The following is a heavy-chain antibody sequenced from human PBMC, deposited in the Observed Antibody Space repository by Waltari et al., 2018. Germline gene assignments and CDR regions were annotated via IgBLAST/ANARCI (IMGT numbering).Heavy chain of an antibody. CDR1: GGSISSSNYY. CDR2: IYYSGST. Sequence: QLQLQESGPGLVKPSETLSLTCTVSGGSISSSNYYWGWIRQPPGKGLEWIGSIYYSGSTYYNPSLKRRVTISVDTSKNQFSLKLSSVTAADTAVYYCARTGPYTSSWAKTYYFDYWGQGALVTVSS. D-gene: IGHD6-13*01. V-gene: IGHV4-39*01. CDR3: ARTGPYTSSWAKTYYFDY. J-gene: IGHJ4*02.